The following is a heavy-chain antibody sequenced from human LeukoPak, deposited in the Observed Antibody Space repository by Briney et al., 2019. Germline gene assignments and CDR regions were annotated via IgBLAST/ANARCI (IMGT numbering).Heavy chain of an antibody. D-gene: IGHD6-6*01. Sequence: SSQTLSLTCTVSGGSISSGGYYWGWIRQPPGKGLEWIGSIYYSGSTYYNPSLKSRVTISVDTSKNQFSLKLSSVTAADTAVYYCARHSSRPAVPKYSKETLPPFQHWGQGTLVTVSS. CDR3: ARHSSRPAVPKYSKETLPPFQH. CDR2: IYYSGST. J-gene: IGHJ1*01. CDR1: GGSISSGGYY. V-gene: IGHV4-39*01.